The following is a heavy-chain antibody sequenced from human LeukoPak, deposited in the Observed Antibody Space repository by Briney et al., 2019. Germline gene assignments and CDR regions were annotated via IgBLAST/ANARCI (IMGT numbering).Heavy chain of an antibody. D-gene: IGHD3-3*01. V-gene: IGHV1-8*01. J-gene: IGHJ6*02. Sequence: ASVKVSCKASGYTFTSYDINWVRQATGQGLEWMGWMNPNSGNTGYAQKFQGRVTMTRNTSISTAYMELSSLRSEDTAVYYCAGRSRSYHYDFWSEVDVWGQGTTVTVSS. CDR1: GYTFTSYD. CDR2: MNPNSGNT. CDR3: AGRSRSYHYDFWSEVDV.